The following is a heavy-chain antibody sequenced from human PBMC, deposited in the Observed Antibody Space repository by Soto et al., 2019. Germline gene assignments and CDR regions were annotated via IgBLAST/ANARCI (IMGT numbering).Heavy chain of an antibody. V-gene: IGHV3-15*01. D-gene: IGHD6-19*01. CDR1: GVTFKSAW. J-gene: IGHJ4*02. Sequence: EVQLVESGGGLLKPGGSLRLSCETSGVTFKSAWMSWVRQAPTKGLEWLGRIKSATDGGATDYAAPVKGRITISRDDSKNTLYLQINNLRTEDTGVYYCTTDRQYTRGWDARYWGQGALVTVSP. CDR3: TTDRQYTRGWDARY. CDR2: IKSATDGGAT.